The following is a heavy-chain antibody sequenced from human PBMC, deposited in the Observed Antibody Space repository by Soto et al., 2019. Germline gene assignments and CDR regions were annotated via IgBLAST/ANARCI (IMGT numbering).Heavy chain of an antibody. V-gene: IGHV3-23*01. CDR1: GFTFSSYA. Sequence: EVQLLESGGGLVQPGGSLRLSCTASGFTFSSYAMSWVRQAPGKGLEWVSGVSGSGYNTYYADSVEGRFTISRDNSKNTLYLQMTSLRAEDTAVYYCAKDPHSWGQGTLVTVSS. CDR2: VSGSGYNT. CDR3: AKDPHS. J-gene: IGHJ4*02.